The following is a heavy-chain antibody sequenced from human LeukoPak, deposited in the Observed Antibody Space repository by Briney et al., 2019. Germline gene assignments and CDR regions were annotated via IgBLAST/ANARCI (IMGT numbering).Heavy chain of an antibody. CDR2: INHSGST. CDR1: GGSFSGYY. Sequence: PSETLSLTCAVYGGSFSGYYWSWIRQPPGKGLEWIGEINHSGSTNYNPSLKSRVTISVDTSKNQFSLKLSSVTAADTAVYFCARDHHSSGWWPSDYWGQGTLVTVSS. D-gene: IGHD6-19*01. CDR3: ARDHHSSGWWPSDY. V-gene: IGHV4-34*01. J-gene: IGHJ4*02.